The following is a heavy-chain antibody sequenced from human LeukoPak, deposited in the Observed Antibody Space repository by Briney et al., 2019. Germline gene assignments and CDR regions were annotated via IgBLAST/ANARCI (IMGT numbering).Heavy chain of an antibody. CDR3: ARAFNFDSSGYPGA. D-gene: IGHD3-22*01. Sequence: PETLSLTCAVSGGSISSTKWWSWVRQPPGKGLEWIGEIYHSGSTNYNPSLKSRVTISVDKSKNQVSLKLSSVTAADTAVYYCARAFNFDSSGYPGAWGQGTLVTVSS. V-gene: IGHV4-4*03. CDR2: IYHSGST. CDR1: GGSISSTKW. J-gene: IGHJ5*02.